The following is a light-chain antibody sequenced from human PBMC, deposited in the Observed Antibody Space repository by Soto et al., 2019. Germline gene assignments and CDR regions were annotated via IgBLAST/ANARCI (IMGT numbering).Light chain of an antibody. J-gene: IGKJ2*01. CDR1: QSVLYSVNKKNY. CDR2: WAS. Sequence: DIVMTQSPDSLAVSLGERATINCKSSQSVLYSVNKKNYLAWYQHKPGQPPKLLIYWASTRESGVPDRFSGSGSGTDFTLTISSLQAEDVAVYYCQQYSGTPYTFGQGTKLEIK. V-gene: IGKV4-1*01. CDR3: QQYSGTPYT.